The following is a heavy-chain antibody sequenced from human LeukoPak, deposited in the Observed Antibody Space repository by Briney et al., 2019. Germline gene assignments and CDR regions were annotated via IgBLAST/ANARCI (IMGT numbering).Heavy chain of an antibody. D-gene: IGHD5-18*01. Sequence: GRSLRLSCTASGFTFGDYAMGWFRQAPGKGLEWVANIKKDGSEKYYVDSVKGRFTISRDNAKTSLYLQMISLRAEDTAVYYCARHLSGVTGYTYGRGIDYWGQGTLVTVSS. CDR1: GFTFGDYA. V-gene: IGHV3-7*01. J-gene: IGHJ4*02. CDR3: ARHLSGVTGYTYGRGIDY. CDR2: IKKDGSEK.